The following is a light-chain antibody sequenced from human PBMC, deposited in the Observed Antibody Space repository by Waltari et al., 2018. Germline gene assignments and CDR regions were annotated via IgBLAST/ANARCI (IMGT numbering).Light chain of an antibody. CDR2: EDN. CDR3: QSYDSSNYNYV. J-gene: IGLJ1*01. CDR1: SGNIASNF. V-gene: IGLV6-57*03. Sequence: FMLTQPHSVSESPGWTITISCTRSSGNIASNFVQWFHQRPGSAPTTVIYEDNQRPSGVPDRFSGSIDSSSNSASLTISGLKTADEADYYCQSYDSSNYNYVFGTGTKVTVL.